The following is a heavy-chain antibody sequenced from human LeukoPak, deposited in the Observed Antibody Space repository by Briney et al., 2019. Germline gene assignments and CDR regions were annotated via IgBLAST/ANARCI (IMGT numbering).Heavy chain of an antibody. Sequence: SGGSLRLSCAASGFTFNRYGMSWVRQAPGKGLEWVSAISGSGGSTYYADSVKGRFTISRDNSKNTLYLQMNSLRADDTAVYYCASGHYDFWSMDVWGKGTTVTVSS. CDR1: GFTFNRYG. J-gene: IGHJ6*04. CDR2: ISGSGGST. V-gene: IGHV3-23*01. CDR3: ASGHYDFWSMDV. D-gene: IGHD3-3*01.